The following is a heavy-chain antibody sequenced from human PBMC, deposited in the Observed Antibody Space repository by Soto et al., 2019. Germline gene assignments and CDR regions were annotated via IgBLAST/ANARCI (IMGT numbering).Heavy chain of an antibody. CDR2: IIPIFGTA. CDR1: GGTFSSYA. Sequence: SVKVSCKASGGTFSSYAISWVRQAPEQGLEWMGGIIPIFGTANYAQKFQGRVTITADESTSTAYMELSSLRSKDTAVYYCARDPPYSSGWIGYFDYWGQGTLVTVSS. CDR3: ARDPPYSSGWIGYFDY. J-gene: IGHJ4*02. V-gene: IGHV1-69*13. D-gene: IGHD6-19*01.